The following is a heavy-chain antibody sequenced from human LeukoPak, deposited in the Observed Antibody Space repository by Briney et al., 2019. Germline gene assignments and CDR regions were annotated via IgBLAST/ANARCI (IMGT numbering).Heavy chain of an antibody. Sequence: GGSLRLSCAASGFTFSSYAMSWVRQAPGKGLEWVSGINWNGGSTGYADSVKGRFTISRDNAKNSLYLQMNSLRAEDTALYYCARDDGSTSIDYWGQGTLATVSS. D-gene: IGHD2-2*01. CDR2: INWNGGST. J-gene: IGHJ4*02. V-gene: IGHV3-20*04. CDR3: ARDDGSTSIDY. CDR1: GFTFSSYA.